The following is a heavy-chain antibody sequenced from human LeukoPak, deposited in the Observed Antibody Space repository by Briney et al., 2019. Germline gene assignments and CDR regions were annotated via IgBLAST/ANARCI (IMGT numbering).Heavy chain of an antibody. CDR1: GGSISSSSYY. D-gene: IGHD4-17*01. CDR3: ARDYMFTGNDYGDRPRDY. V-gene: IGHV4-39*02. J-gene: IGHJ4*02. Sequence: SSETLSLTCTVSGGSISSSSYYWGWIRQPPGKGLEWIGSIYYSGSTYYNPSLKSRVTISVDTSKNQFSLKLSSVTAADTAVYYCARDYMFTGNDYGDRPRDYWGQGTLVTVSS. CDR2: IYYSGST.